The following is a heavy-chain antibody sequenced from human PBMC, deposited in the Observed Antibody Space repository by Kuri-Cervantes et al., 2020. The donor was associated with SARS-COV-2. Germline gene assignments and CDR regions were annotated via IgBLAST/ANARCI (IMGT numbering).Heavy chain of an antibody. J-gene: IGHJ6*02. V-gene: IGHV3-7*03. CDR1: GFTFSSYW. Sequence: GESLKISCAASGFTFSSYWMSWVRQAPGKGLEWVANIKQDGSEKYYVDSVKGRFTISRDNAKNSLYLQMNSLRAEDTAVYYCARGGHGGDIVVVPAAPYYYGMDVWGQGTTVTVSS. CDR3: ARGGHGGDIVVVPAAPYYYGMDV. CDR2: IKQDGSEK. D-gene: IGHD2-2*01.